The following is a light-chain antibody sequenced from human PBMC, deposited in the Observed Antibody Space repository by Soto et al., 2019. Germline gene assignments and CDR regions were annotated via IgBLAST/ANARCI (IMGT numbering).Light chain of an antibody. V-gene: IGKV1-5*03. Sequence: DIQMTQSPSTLSASVGDRVTITCRASQTISXWLAWFQQKPGKAPKLLIYQASNLQSGVPSRFSXSXSGTEFTLTISSLQPXXFATYYCQHYSGYPLTFGGGTKVDIK. CDR1: QTISXW. J-gene: IGKJ4*01. CDR3: QHYSGYPLT. CDR2: QAS.